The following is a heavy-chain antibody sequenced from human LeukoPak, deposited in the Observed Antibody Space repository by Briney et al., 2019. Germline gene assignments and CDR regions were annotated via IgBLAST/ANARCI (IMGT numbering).Heavy chain of an antibody. D-gene: IGHD3-22*01. V-gene: IGHV4-39*01. CDR3: ARHFYDSSGYRHRYNWFDP. CDR2: IYYSGST. Sequence: SETLSLTCTVSGGSISSSSYYWGWIRQPPGKGLEWIGSIYYSGSTYYNPSLMSRVTISVDTSKNQFSLKLSSVTAADTAVYYCARHFYDSSGYRHRYNWFDPWGQGTLVTVSS. J-gene: IGHJ5*02. CDR1: GGSISSSSYY.